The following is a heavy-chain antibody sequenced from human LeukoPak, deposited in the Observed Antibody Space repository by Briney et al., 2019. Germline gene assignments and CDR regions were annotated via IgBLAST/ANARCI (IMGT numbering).Heavy chain of an antibody. Sequence: SEALSLTCTVSGGSISSSSYYWGWIRQSPGKGLVWIGSIYYSGSTYYNPSLKSRVTISVDTTKNQFSLKLSSVTAADTAVYYCARQGYSSSWLYYYYGMDVWGQGTTVSVSS. CDR2: IYYSGST. CDR1: GGSISSSSYY. V-gene: IGHV4-39*01. D-gene: IGHD6-13*01. J-gene: IGHJ6*02. CDR3: ARQGYSSSWLYYYYGMDV.